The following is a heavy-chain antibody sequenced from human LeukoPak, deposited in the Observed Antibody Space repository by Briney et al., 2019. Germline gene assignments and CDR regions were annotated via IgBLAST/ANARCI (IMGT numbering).Heavy chain of an antibody. CDR2: IYHSGST. Sequence: SETLSLTCTVSGGSISSGGYYWSWIRQPPGKGLEWIGYIYHSGSTYYNPSLKCRVTISVDTSKNQFSLKLSSVTAADTAVYYCARDSRKYSSSLVNWGQGTLVTVSS. CDR3: ARDSRKYSSSLVN. J-gene: IGHJ1*01. D-gene: IGHD6-13*01. V-gene: IGHV4-30-2*01. CDR1: GGSISSGGYY.